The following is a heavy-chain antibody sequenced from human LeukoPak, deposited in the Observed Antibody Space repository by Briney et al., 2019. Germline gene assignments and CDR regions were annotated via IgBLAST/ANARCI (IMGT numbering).Heavy chain of an antibody. J-gene: IGHJ4*02. D-gene: IGHD2-2*01. CDR1: GFTFSSYS. V-gene: IGHV3-21*01. Sequence: GGSLRLSCAASGFTFSSYSMNRVRQAPGKGLEWVSSISSSSSYIYYADSVKGRFTISRDNAKNSLYLQMNSLRAEDTAVYYCARTSPYCSSTSCYPFDYWGQGTLVTVSS. CDR3: ARTSPYCSSTSCYPFDY. CDR2: ISSSSSYI.